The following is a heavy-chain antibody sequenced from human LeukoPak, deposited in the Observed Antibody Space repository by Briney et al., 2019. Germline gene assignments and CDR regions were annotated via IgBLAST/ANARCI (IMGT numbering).Heavy chain of an antibody. J-gene: IGHJ4*02. CDR3: ARTGDYVVGYFDY. D-gene: IGHD4-17*01. Sequence: PGGSLRLSCAASGFTFNSYAMHWVRQAPGKGLEYVSAISSNGGSTYYANSVKGRFTISRDNSKNTLYLQMGSLRAEDMAVYYCARTGDYVVGYFDYWGQGTLVTVSS. CDR1: GFTFNSYA. V-gene: IGHV3-64*01. CDR2: ISSNGGST.